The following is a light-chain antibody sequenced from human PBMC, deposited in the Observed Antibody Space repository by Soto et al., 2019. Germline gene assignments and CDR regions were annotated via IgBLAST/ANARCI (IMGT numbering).Light chain of an antibody. J-gene: IGKJ1*01. CDR1: QSVSSSY. V-gene: IGKV3-20*01. Sequence: EMVLTQSPGTLSLSPGERATLSCRASQSVSSSYLAWYQQKPGQAPRLLIFDASSRATGISDRFSGSGSGTDFTLTISRLEPEDFAVYYCQQYGRSPWTFGQGTKVDIK. CDR3: QQYGRSPWT. CDR2: DAS.